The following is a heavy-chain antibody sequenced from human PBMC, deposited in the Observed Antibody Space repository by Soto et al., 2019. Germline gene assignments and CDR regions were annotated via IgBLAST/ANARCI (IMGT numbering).Heavy chain of an antibody. J-gene: IGHJ5*02. CDR1: GGSISSGDYY. V-gene: IGHV4-30-4*01. D-gene: IGHD4-17*01. Sequence: SETLSLTCTVSGGSISSGDYYWSWIRQPPGKGLEWIGYIYYSGSTYYNPSLKSRVTISVDTSKNQFSLKLSSVTAADTAVYYCARDPSRLPSNRWFDPWGHGTLVTVS. CDR3: ARDPSRLPSNRWFDP. CDR2: IYYSGST.